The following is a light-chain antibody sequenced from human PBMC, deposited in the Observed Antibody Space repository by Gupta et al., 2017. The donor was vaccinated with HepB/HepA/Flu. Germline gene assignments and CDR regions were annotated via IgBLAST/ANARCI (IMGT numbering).Light chain of an antibody. Sequence: EIVLTQSPATLSLSPGDSATLSCRASQSVSSYLAWYQQKPGQAPRLLMYDASNRATGIPARFSGSWSGTDFTLTSSSLEPEDFAVYYCQQRSNWPRLTCGGGTKVEIK. CDR2: DAS. CDR3: QQRSNWPRLT. V-gene: IGKV3-11*01. J-gene: IGKJ4*01. CDR1: QSVSSY.